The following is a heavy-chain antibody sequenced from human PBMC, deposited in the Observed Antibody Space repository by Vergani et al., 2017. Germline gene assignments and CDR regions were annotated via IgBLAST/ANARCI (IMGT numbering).Heavy chain of an antibody. CDR2: IIPIFGTA. CDR1: GGTFSSYA. J-gene: IGHJ6*02. Sequence: QVQLVQSGAEVKKPGSSVKVSCKASGGTFSSYAISWVRQAPGQGLEWMGRIIPIFGTANYAQKLQGRVTMTTDTSTSTAYMELRSLRSDDTAVYYCARDPDIVVVPAAPYYYYYYGMDVWGQGP. CDR3: ARDPDIVVVPAAPYYYYYYGMDV. D-gene: IGHD2-2*01. V-gene: IGHV1-69*05.